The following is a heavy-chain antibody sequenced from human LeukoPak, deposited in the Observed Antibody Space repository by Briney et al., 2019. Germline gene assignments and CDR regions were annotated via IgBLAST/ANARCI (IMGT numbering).Heavy chain of an antibody. CDR3: ARVNRGNLVGATGDYDY. Sequence: PSETLSLTCTVSGGSISSSSFYWGWIRQPPGKGLEWIGSIYYSGSTNYNPSLKSRVTISVDTSKNQFSLKLSSVTAADTAVYYCARVNRGNLVGATGDYDYWGQGTLVTVSS. CDR1: GGSISSSSFY. D-gene: IGHD1-26*01. CDR2: IYYSGST. J-gene: IGHJ4*02. V-gene: IGHV4-39*07.